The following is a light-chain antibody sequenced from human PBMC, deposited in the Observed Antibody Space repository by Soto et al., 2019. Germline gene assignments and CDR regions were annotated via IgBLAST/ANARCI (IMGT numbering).Light chain of an antibody. V-gene: IGKV3-15*01. CDR2: GAS. Sequence: EIVMTQSPATLSVSPGERATLSCRASQSVSSNLAWSQQKPGKAPRPLIYGASTRATGIPARFSGSGSGTEFTLTISSLQSEDFAVYYCQQYNNWPPGTFGQGTKVEIK. CDR3: QQYNNWPPGT. CDR1: QSVSSN. J-gene: IGKJ1*01.